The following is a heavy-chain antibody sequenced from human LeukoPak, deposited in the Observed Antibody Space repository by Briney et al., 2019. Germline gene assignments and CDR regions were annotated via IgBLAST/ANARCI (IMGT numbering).Heavy chain of an antibody. CDR3: ARHKSYYYDSSGTHFDL. CDR1: GGSISSSSYY. CDR2: IYYSGST. J-gene: IGHJ2*01. D-gene: IGHD3-22*01. V-gene: IGHV4-39*01. Sequence: SETLSLTCTVSGGSISSSSYYWGWIRQPPGKGLEWIGGIYYSGSTYYNPSLKSRVTISVDTSKNQFSLKLSSVTAADTAVYYCARHKSYYYDSSGTHFDLWGRGTLVTVSS.